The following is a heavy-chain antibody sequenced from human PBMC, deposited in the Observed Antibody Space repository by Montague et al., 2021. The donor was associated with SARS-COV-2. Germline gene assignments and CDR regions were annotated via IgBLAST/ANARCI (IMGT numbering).Heavy chain of an antibody. J-gene: IGHJ4*02. V-gene: IGHV4-34*01. CDR3: ARSHYCVSWCTD. D-gene: IGHD6-13*01. CDR2: IGYTGHV. Sequence: SETLSLTCAIYGGSFSGYFWSWIRQSPGKGLEWIGEIGYTGHVRYNPSLQSRVSISGDSSGNQFSLTLTSVTAADTAVYYCARSHYCVSWCTDWGQGTLVTVVS. CDR1: GGSFSGYF.